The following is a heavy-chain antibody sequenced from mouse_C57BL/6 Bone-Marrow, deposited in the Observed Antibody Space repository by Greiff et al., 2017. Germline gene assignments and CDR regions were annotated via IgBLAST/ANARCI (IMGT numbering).Heavy chain of an antibody. J-gene: IGHJ3*01. CDR1: GYTFTSYW. CDR2: IDPSDSYT. CDR3: AAEGFAY. Sequence: QVQLKQPGAELVMPGASVKLSCKASGYTFTSYWMHWVKQRPGQGLEWIGEIDPSDSYTNYNQKFKGKSTLTVDKSSSTAYMQLSSLTSEDSAVYYCAAEGFAYWGQGTLVTVSA. V-gene: IGHV1-69*01.